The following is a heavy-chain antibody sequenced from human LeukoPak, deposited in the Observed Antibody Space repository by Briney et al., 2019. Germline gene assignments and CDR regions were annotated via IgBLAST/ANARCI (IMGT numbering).Heavy chain of an antibody. D-gene: IGHD6-6*01. V-gene: IGHV4-30-4*01. CDR1: GGSISSGDYY. Sequence: TSETLSLTCTVSGGSISSGDYYWSWIRQPPGKGLEWIGYIYYSGSTYYNPSLKSRVTISVDTSKNQFSLKLSSVTAADTAVYYCARDLGRVAAPNLYNWFDPWGQGTLVTVSS. J-gene: IGHJ5*02. CDR2: IYYSGST. CDR3: ARDLGRVAAPNLYNWFDP.